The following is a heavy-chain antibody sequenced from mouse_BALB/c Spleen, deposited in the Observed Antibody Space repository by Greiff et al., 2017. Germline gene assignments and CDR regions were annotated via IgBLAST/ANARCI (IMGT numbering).Heavy chain of an antibody. J-gene: IGHJ2*01. D-gene: IGHD2-2*01. CDR3: ARRNYGYDYFDD. V-gene: IGHV2-9*02. CDR2: IWAGGST. CDR1: GFSFTSYG. Sequence: VQVVESGPGLVAPSQSLSITCTVSGFSFTSYGVHWVRQPPGKGLEWLGVIWAGGSTNSNSALMSRLSISKDNSKSQVFLKMNSLQTDDTAMYYCARRNYGYDYFDDWGQGTTLTVSS.